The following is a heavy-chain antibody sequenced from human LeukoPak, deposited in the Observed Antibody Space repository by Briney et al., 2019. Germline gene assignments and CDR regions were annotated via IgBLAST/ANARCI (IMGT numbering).Heavy chain of an antibody. CDR3: ARDTDGELLDYYYGMDV. V-gene: IGHV3-30-3*01. Sequence: GGSLRLSCAASGFTFSSYAMHRVRQAPDKGLEWVAVISYDGSNKYYADSVKGRFTISRDNSKNTLYLQMNSLRAEDTAVYYCARDTDGELLDYYYGMDVWGQGTTVTVSS. CDR2: ISYDGSNK. CDR1: GFTFSSYA. J-gene: IGHJ6*02. D-gene: IGHD3-10*01.